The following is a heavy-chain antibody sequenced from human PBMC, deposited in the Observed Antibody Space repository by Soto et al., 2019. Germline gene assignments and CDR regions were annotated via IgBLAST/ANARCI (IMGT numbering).Heavy chain of an antibody. CDR2: IYYSGST. J-gene: IGHJ4*02. CDR3: AKGRYDFWSPYYFDS. CDR1: GGSVSSGGYY. D-gene: IGHD3-3*01. Sequence: SETLSLTCTVSGGSVSSGGYYWNWIRQHPGKGLEWIGYIYYSGSTYYNPSLKSRVTISVATSRNQFSLWLASVTAADTALYYCAKGRYDFWSPYYFDSWGQGTLVTVSS. V-gene: IGHV4-31*03.